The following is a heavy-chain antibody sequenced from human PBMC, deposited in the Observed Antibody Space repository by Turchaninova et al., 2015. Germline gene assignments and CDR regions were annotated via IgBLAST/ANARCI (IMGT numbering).Heavy chain of an antibody. CDR2: IYPSDGST. J-gene: IGHJ4*02. Sequence: QVQLVQSGAEVKKPGASVTLSCKTSGYTFTSLYLHWVRQAPGQGLEWMGMIYPSDGSTSFSQRFQDRVTMTRDTSTSTVYMELSSLRSEDTAVYYCARDKEGFDYWGQGTLVTVSS. CDR1: GYTFTSLY. CDR3: ARDKEGFDY. V-gene: IGHV1-46*01.